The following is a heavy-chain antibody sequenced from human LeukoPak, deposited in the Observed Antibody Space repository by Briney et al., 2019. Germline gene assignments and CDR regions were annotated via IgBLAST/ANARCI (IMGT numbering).Heavy chain of an antibody. Sequence: SVKVSCKASGGTFSSYAISWVRQAPGQGLEWMGRIIPILGIANYAQKFQGRVTITADKSTSTAYMELSSLRSEDTAVYYCARGYYDSSGYYDLDYWGQGTLVTVSS. D-gene: IGHD3-22*01. CDR2: IIPILGIA. CDR3: ARGYYDSSGYYDLDY. J-gene: IGHJ4*02. V-gene: IGHV1-69*04. CDR1: GGTFSSYA.